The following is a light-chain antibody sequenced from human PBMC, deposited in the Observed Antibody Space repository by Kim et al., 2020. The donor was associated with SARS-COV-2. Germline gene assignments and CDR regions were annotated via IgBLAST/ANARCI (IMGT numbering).Light chain of an antibody. CDR3: SSYTSSYVV. Sequence: PVNSITISCAGTSSDVGGYNYVSWYQQHPGKAPKLMIYDVSNRPSGVSNRCSGSKSGNTASLTISGLQAEDEADYYCSSYTSSYVVFGGGTQLTVL. J-gene: IGLJ2*01. V-gene: IGLV2-14*03. CDR1: SSDVGGYNY. CDR2: DVS.